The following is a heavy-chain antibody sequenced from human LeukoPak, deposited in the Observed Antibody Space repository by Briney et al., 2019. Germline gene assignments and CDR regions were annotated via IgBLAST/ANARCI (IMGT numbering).Heavy chain of an antibody. CDR1: GFTVSSTY. J-gene: IGHJ6*02. CDR3: ARVAMIVVVNYYYGMDV. V-gene: IGHV3-66*01. D-gene: IGHD3-22*01. CDR2: IYSGGST. Sequence: GGSLRLSCAASGFTVSSTYMSWVRQAPGKGLEWVSLIYSGGSTYYADSVKGRFTISRDNAKNSLYLQMNSLRAEDTAVYYCARVAMIVVVNYYYGMDVWGQGTTVTVSS.